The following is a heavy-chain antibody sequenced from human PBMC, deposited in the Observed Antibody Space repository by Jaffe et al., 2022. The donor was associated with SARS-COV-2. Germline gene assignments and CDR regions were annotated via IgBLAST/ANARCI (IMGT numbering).Heavy chain of an antibody. CDR3: ARRLSDNSGACYFDS. J-gene: IGHJ4*02. D-gene: IGHD3-22*01. V-gene: IGHV5-51*01. CDR1: GYDFTRYW. CDR2: ISPRDSDI. Sequence: EVQLVQSGAEVKKPGESLQISCKGSGYDFTRYWIGWVRQMPGKGLEWMGIISPRDSDIRYSPSFQGHVTFSADKSISTAYLQWDSLWASDTAIYYCARRLSDNSGACYFDSWGQGTLVTVSS.